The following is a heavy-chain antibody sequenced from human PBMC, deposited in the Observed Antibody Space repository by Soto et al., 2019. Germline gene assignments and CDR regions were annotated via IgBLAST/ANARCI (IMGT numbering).Heavy chain of an antibody. CDR2: IIPIFGGP. V-gene: IGHV1-69*13. Sequence: GASVKVSCKASGGTFSSYAISWVRQAPGQGLEWMGGIIPIFGGPSYAQKFQGRVTITADESTSTAYMELSSLTSEDTAVYYCARGYCSSTSCYSYYYYGMDVWGQGTTVTVSS. J-gene: IGHJ6*02. CDR3: ARGYCSSTSCYSYYYYGMDV. D-gene: IGHD2-2*01. CDR1: GGTFSSYA.